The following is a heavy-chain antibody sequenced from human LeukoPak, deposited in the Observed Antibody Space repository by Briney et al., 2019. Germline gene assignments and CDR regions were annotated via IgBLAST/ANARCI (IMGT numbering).Heavy chain of an antibody. V-gene: IGHV3-23*01. D-gene: IGHD6-13*01. CDR3: AKQIASTGRSYYYYSMDV. CDR1: GFTFSNYA. Sequence: GGSLRLSCAASGFTFSNYAMSWVRQAPGKGLEWVSGISGSGGSTYYADSVKRRFSISRDNSKNTLYLQMNSLRAEDTAVYYCAKQIASTGRSYYYYSMDVWGQGTTVTVSS. CDR2: ISGSGGST. J-gene: IGHJ6*02.